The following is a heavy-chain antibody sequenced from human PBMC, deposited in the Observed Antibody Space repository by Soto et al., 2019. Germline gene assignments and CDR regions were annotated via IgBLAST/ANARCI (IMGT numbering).Heavy chain of an antibody. CDR1: GGSFSGYY. Sequence: QVQLQQWGAGLLKPSETLSLTCAVYGGSFSGYYWSWIRQPPGKGLEWIGEINHSGSTNYNPSLKSRVTISVDTSKNQFSLKLSSVTAADTAVYYCARGRSKDIVVVVAATPYYFDYWGQGTLVTVSS. CDR3: ARGRSKDIVVVVAATPYYFDY. CDR2: INHSGST. V-gene: IGHV4-34*01. J-gene: IGHJ4*02. D-gene: IGHD2-15*01.